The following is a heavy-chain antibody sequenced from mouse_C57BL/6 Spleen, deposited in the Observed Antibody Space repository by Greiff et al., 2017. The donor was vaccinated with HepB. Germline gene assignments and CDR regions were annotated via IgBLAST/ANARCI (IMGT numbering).Heavy chain of an antibody. CDR1: GYTFTSYW. D-gene: IGHD1-1*01. Sequence: QVQLQQPGAELVKPGASVKVSCKASGYTFTSYWMHWVKQRPGQGLEWIGRIHPSDSDTNYNQKFKGKATLTVDKSSSTAYMQLSSLTSEDSAVYYCAMGITTVVATRGAMDYWGQGTSVTVSS. J-gene: IGHJ4*01. CDR3: AMGITTVVATRGAMDY. CDR2: IHPSDSDT. V-gene: IGHV1-74*01.